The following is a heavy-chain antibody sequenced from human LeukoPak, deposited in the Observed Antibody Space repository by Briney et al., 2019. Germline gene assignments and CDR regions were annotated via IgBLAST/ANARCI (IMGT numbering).Heavy chain of an antibody. V-gene: IGHV1-69*01. D-gene: IGHD3-16*01. CDR2: IIPIFGTA. CDR3: ASQVGAVPFYYYGMDV. J-gene: IGHJ6*02. Sequence: ASVKVSCKASGGTFGSYAISWVRQAPGQGLEWMGGIIPIFGTANYAQKFQGRVTITADESTSTAYMELSSLRSEDTAVYYCASQVGAVPFYYYGMDVWGQGTTVTVSS. CDR1: GGTFGSYA.